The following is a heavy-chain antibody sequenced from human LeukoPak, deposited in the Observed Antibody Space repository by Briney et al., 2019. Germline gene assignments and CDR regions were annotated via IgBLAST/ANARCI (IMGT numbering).Heavy chain of an antibody. V-gene: IGHV4-61*05. CDR1: GGSISGSSYY. J-gene: IGHJ5*02. Sequence: SETLSLTWTVSGGSISGSSYYWGWIRQPPGKGLEWIGYIYYSGSTNYNPSLKSRVTISVDRSKNQFSLKLSSVTAADTAVYYCARRLEVPGGIGWFDPWGQGTLVTVSS. CDR2: IYYSGST. D-gene: IGHD2-2*01. CDR3: ARRLEVPGGIGWFDP.